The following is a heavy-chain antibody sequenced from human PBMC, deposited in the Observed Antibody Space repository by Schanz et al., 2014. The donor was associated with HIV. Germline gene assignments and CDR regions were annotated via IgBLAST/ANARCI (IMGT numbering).Heavy chain of an antibody. V-gene: IGHV1-69*06. J-gene: IGHJ4*02. D-gene: IGHD3-3*01. Sequence: QVQVVQSGAEVKKPGSSVKVSCKASGGTFSNFALSWVGQAPGQGLEWMGGIIPIYGTANYAQKFQGRVTISADKSTSTAYMEVSGLRSEDTAVYYCARGWGLHSDFGDWGQGTLVTVSS. CDR1: GGTFSNFA. CDR3: ARGWGLHSDFGD. CDR2: IIPIYGTA.